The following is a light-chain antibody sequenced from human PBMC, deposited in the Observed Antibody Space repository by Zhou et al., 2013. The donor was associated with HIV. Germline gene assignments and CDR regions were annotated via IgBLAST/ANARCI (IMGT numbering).Light chain of an antibody. CDR2: DAS. V-gene: IGKV1-39*01. Sequence: DIQMTQSPSSLSASVGDRVTITCRASQSISSYLNWYQHKPGKAPKLLIYDASSLQSGVPSRFSGSGSGTDFTLTISSLQPEDFATYYCQQYNSYPWTFGQGTKVEVK. CDR1: QSISSY. CDR3: QQYNSYPWT. J-gene: IGKJ1*01.